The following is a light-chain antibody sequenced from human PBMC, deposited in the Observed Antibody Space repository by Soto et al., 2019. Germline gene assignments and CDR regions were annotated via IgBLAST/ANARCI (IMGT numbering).Light chain of an antibody. CDR1: QDISVY. CDR2: SAS. V-gene: IGKV1-27*01. Sequence: DIQMTQSPSSLSASVGDRVTITCRASQDISVYLAWYQQKPGKVPKLLIYSASTLQSGVPSRFSGSGSGTDFXLTIXSLXPEDVATYYCQKFNTAPLTFGQGTRLEIK. J-gene: IGKJ5*01. CDR3: QKFNTAPLT.